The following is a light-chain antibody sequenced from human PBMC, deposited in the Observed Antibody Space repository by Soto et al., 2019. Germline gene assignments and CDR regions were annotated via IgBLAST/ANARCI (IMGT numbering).Light chain of an antibody. Sequence: QSALTQPASVSGSPGQSITISCTGTSSDVGGYNYVSWYQQHPGKAPKLMIYEVSNRPSGVSSRFSGSKSGNTASLTISGLQAEDEASYYCSSYTTRSTGVFGTGTKLTVL. V-gene: IGLV2-14*03. J-gene: IGLJ1*01. CDR2: EVS. CDR1: SSDVGGYNY. CDR3: SSYTTRSTGV.